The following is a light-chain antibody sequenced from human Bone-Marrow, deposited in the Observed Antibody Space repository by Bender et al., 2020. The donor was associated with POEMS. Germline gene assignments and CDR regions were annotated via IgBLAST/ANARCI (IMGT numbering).Light chain of an antibody. CDR2: DDT. CDR1: NIETRS. J-gene: IGLJ3*02. Sequence: YKLTQPPSVSVSPGQTARITCGGDNIETRSVHWNQQKKGQATVLVLYDDTDRPSGIPERFSGSNSGNTASLTISRVEAGDEADYYCQVWDVNIDHPWVFGGGTKLTVL. V-gene: IGLV3-21*02. CDR3: QVWDVNIDHPWV.